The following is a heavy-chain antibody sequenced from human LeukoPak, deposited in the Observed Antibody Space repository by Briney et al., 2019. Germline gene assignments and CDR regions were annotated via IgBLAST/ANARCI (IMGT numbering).Heavy chain of an antibody. V-gene: IGHV3-7*01. CDR1: GFTFGTYW. CDR3: ERLGMPTYFDQ. J-gene: IGHJ4*02. D-gene: IGHD2-2*01. Sequence: GGSLRLSCAASGFTFGTYWMRWVRQSPGRGLEWVANVNQDGSDKRYVDSVKGRFTVSRDNAENSLYLQMNTLITEDTALYYCERLGMPTYFDQWSQGTLVTVSS. CDR2: VNQDGSDK.